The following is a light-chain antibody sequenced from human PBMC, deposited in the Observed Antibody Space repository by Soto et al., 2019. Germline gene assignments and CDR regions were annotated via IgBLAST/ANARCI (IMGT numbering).Light chain of an antibody. CDR2: ADY. J-gene: IGKJ5*01. V-gene: IGKV3-11*01. CDR1: QSVSGY. CDR3: QQRYNWPIT. Sequence: EIVLTHSPATLSLSPGDPATLSCRASQSVSGYIGWYQQKPGQAPRLLIYADYNRATGIPARFSGSGSGTDFTLTISSLEPEEFSVYYCQQRYNWPITVGQGTRLEI.